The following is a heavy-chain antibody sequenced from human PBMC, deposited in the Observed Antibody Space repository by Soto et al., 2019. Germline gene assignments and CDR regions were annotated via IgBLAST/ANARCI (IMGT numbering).Heavy chain of an antibody. V-gene: IGHV1-69*02. CDR2: INPILSMS. CDR1: GDTFTFYS. J-gene: IGHJ4*02. CDR3: ASSYGSGYRAFDY. Sequence: QVQLVQSGAEVKRPGSSVKVSCKASGDTFTFYSINWVRQAPGLGLEWMGRINPILSMSNYAQRFQGRVTMTADKSRSTAYMELRSRRSEDTAIYYCASSYGSGYRAFDYWGQGALVTVSS. D-gene: IGHD3-10*01.